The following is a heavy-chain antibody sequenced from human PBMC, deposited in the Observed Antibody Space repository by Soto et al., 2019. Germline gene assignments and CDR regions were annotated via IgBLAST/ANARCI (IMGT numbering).Heavy chain of an antibody. CDR1: GGTFSSYT. J-gene: IGHJ6*03. CDR3: ASRYNWNDVDYYYYYMDV. V-gene: IGHV1-69*02. D-gene: IGHD1-1*01. CDR2: IIPILGIA. Sequence: SVKVSCKASGGTFSSYTISWVRQAPGQGLEWMGRIIPILGIANYAQKFQGRVTITADKSTSTAYMELSSLRSEDTAVYYCASRYNWNDVDYYYYYMDVWGKGTTVTVSS.